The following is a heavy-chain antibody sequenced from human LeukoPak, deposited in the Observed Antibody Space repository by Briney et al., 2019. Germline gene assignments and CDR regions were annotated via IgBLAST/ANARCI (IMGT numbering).Heavy chain of an antibody. V-gene: IGHV3-21*01. J-gene: IGHJ4*02. CDR1: GFTFSSYA. Sequence: GGSLRLSCAASGFTFSSYAISWVRQAPGKGLEWVSCIRTVTSSIYYADAVKGRFTVSRDNAKNSLYLEMNSLRAEDTAVYYCAREGLPSGATKIFDYWGQGTLVAVSS. CDR2: IRTVTSSI. CDR3: AREGLPSGATKIFDY. D-gene: IGHD2-15*01.